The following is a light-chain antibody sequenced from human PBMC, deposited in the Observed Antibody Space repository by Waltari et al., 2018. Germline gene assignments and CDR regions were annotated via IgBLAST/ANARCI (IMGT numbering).Light chain of an antibody. J-gene: IGLJ2*01. V-gene: IGLV3-1*01. CDR2: QDD. CDR3: QAWDSGTV. CDR1: KLGDKF. Sequence: SYELTQPPAVSVSPGQTASIPCSGDKLGDKFVCWYQQKAGQSPLLVIYQDDKRPSGIPERFSGSNSGNTATLTISGTQAMDEADYYCQAWDSGTVFGGGTKLTVL.